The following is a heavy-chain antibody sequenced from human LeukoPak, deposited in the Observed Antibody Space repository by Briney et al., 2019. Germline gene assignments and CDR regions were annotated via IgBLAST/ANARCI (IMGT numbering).Heavy chain of an antibody. CDR1: GFTFSSYW. Sequence: PGGSLRLSCAASGFTFSSYWMHWVRQAPGKGLVWVSRISPDGSTTGHADSVKGRFTTSRDNAKNTLYLQMNSLRAEDTAVYYCARVSEDSSGYYYFDYWGQGTLVTVSS. J-gene: IGHJ4*02. V-gene: IGHV3-74*01. D-gene: IGHD3-22*01. CDR2: ISPDGSTT. CDR3: ARVSEDSSGYYYFDY.